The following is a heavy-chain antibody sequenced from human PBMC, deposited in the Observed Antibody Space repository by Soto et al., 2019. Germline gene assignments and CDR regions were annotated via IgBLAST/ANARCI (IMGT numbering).Heavy chain of an antibody. J-gene: IGHJ3*02. CDR2: ISGSGGST. CDR3: AKVAAVVAARDAFDI. D-gene: IGHD2-15*01. Sequence: VRQAPGKGLEWVSAISGSGGSTYYADSVKGRFTISRDNSKNTLYLQMNSLRAEDTAVYYCAKVAAVVAARDAFDIWGQGTMVTVSS. V-gene: IGHV3-23*01.